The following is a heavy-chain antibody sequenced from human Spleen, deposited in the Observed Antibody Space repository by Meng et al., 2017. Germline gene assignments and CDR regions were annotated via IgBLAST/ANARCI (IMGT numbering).Heavy chain of an antibody. D-gene: IGHD1-26*01. V-gene: IGHV4-4*02. CDR2: IFYTGTT. J-gene: IGHJ4*02. CDR3: ASGRGSYRFFDY. CDR1: GGSILNSNG. Sequence: QGHLSDPGPELGEPSGTLTRTCPVSGGSILNSNGWRWVRQFPGKGMDLIGDIFYTGTTNYNPSLKSRLTISVDKSKNQFSLKLSSVTAADTAVYYCASGRGSYRFFDYWGQGTLVTVSS.